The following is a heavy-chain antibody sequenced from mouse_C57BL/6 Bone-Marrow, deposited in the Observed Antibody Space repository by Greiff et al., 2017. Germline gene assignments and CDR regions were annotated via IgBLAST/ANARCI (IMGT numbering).Heavy chain of an antibody. D-gene: IGHD1-1*01. CDR3: ATYGSSTYYFDY. J-gene: IGHJ2*01. Sequence: QVQLKQPGAELVRPGSSVKLSCKASGYTFTSYWMHWVKQRPIQGLEWIGNIDPSDSETHYNQKFKDKATLTVDKSSSTAYMQRSSLTSEDSAVYYCATYGSSTYYFDYWGQGTTLTVSS. V-gene: IGHV1-52*01. CDR1: GYTFTSYW. CDR2: IDPSDSET.